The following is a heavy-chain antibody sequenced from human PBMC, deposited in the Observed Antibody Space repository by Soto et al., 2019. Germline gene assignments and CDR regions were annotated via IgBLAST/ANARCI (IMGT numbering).Heavy chain of an antibody. CDR2: INSDGGST. CDR3: ARVKRDPIAVFGVVIPELDY. D-gene: IGHD3-3*01. CDR1: GFTFSNYW. J-gene: IGHJ4*02. V-gene: IGHV3-74*01. Sequence: GGSLRLSCAASGFTFSNYWMHWVRQAPGKGLVWVSRINSDGGSTTYADSVKGRFTISRDNAKDTLYLQMNSLRAEDTAVYYCARVKRDPIAVFGVVIPELDYWGQGTLVTVSS.